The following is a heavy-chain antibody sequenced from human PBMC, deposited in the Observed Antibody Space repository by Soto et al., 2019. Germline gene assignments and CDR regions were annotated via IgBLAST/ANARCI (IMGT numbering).Heavy chain of an antibody. V-gene: IGHV4-59*08. Sequence: PSETLSLTCTVSGGSISSYYWSWIRQPPGKGLEWIGYIYYSGSTNYNPSLKSRVTMSVDTSKNQFSLKLSSVTAADTAVYYCARLAGDYDILTGRFDYWGQGTLVTVSS. J-gene: IGHJ4*02. D-gene: IGHD3-9*01. CDR2: IYYSGST. CDR3: ARLAGDYDILTGRFDY. CDR1: GGSISSYY.